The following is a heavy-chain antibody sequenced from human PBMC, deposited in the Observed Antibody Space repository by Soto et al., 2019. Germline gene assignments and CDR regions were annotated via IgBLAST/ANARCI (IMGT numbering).Heavy chain of an antibody. J-gene: IGHJ3*01. CDR3: ARSAKGGAFDF. CDR1: GDSVSSNSVG. CDR2: TYYRSKWYN. V-gene: IGHV6-1*01. Sequence: SQTLSLTCGISGDSVSSNSVGWNWIRQSPSRGLEWLGRTYYRSKWYNDYAVSVKSRITINPDTSKDQFSLHLNSVTPEDTAVYYCARSAKGGAFDFWGQGTMVTVSS.